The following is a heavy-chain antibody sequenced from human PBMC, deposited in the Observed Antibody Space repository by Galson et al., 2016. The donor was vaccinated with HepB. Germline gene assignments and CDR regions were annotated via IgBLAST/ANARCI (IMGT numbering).Heavy chain of an antibody. V-gene: IGHV3-48*02. CDR2: ISSSSTI. CDR1: GFTFSTYN. Sequence: SLRLSCAASGFTFSTYNMNWVRQAPGKGLEWVSYISSSSTIYYADSVKGRFTIYRDNAKNSLYLQMNSLRDEDTSVYYCARDRQYYYAPDAFDIWGQGTMVTVSS. CDR3: ARDRQYYYAPDAFDI. D-gene: IGHD3-10*01. J-gene: IGHJ3*02.